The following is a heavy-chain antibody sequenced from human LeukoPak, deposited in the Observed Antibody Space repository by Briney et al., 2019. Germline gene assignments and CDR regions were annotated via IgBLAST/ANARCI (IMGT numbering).Heavy chain of an antibody. V-gene: IGHV3-74*01. D-gene: IGHD3-10*01. Sequence: GGSLRLSCAAPGFTFSSYAMSWVRQAPGKGLVWVSHINNEGSDTRYADSVKGRFTISRDNGKNTVYLQMNSLRADDAAVYYCATKAGNYQERVSLDYWGQGILVTVSS. CDR2: INNEGSDT. CDR1: GFTFSSYA. CDR3: ATKAGNYQERVSLDY. J-gene: IGHJ4*02.